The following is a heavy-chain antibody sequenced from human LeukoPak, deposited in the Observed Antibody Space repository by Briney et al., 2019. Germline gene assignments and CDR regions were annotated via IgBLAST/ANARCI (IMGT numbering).Heavy chain of an antibody. CDR2: INPSGGST. CDR3: ARDLLRQYFDY. CDR1: GYTFTSYA. V-gene: IGHV1-46*01. Sequence: ASVKVSCKTSGYTFTSYAISWVRQAPGQGLEWMGIINPSGGSTTYAQKFQGRVTMTRDMSTSTVYMELSSLRSDDTAVYYCARDLLRQYFDYWGQGTLVTVSS. J-gene: IGHJ4*02.